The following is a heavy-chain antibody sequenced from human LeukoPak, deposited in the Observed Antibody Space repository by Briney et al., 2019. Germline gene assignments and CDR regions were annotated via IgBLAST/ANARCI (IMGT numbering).Heavy chain of an antibody. Sequence: ASVKVSCKASGYTFTSYAMNWVRQAPGQGLEWMGWINTNTGNPTYAQGFIGRFVFSLDTSVSTAYLQISSLKAEDTAVYYCARGGRKYYYYGMDVWGQGTTVTVSS. V-gene: IGHV7-4-1*02. CDR1: GYTFTSYA. CDR3: ARGGRKYYYYGMDV. CDR2: INTNTGNP. J-gene: IGHJ6*02.